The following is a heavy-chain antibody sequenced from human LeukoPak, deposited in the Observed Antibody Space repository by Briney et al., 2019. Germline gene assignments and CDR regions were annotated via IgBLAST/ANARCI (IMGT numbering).Heavy chain of an antibody. Sequence: SQTLSLTCTVSGGSISSNSYYWGWIRQPPGKGLEWIGSIYYSGSTYYNPSLKSRVTISVDTSKNQFSLKLSSVTAADTAVYYCARDQWFGPYWFDPWGQGTLVTVSS. CDR3: ARDQWFGPYWFDP. J-gene: IGHJ5*02. D-gene: IGHD3-10*01. CDR2: IYYSGST. V-gene: IGHV4-39*07. CDR1: GGSISSNSYY.